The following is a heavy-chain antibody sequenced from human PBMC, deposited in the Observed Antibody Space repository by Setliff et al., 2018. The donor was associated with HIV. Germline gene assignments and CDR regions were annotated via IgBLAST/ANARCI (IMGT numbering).Heavy chain of an antibody. CDR1: GGSISSHY. D-gene: IGHD3-9*01. J-gene: IGHJ5*02. V-gene: IGHV4-59*11. CDR2: IYYSGST. Sequence: SETLSLTCTVSGGSISSHYWSWIRQPPGKGLEWIGSIYYSGSTNYNPTLKSRVTISVDTSKNQFSLKLSSVTAADTAVYYCASAHVPFRYFAKAENWFDPWGQGTLVTVSS. CDR3: ASAHVPFRYFAKAENWFDP.